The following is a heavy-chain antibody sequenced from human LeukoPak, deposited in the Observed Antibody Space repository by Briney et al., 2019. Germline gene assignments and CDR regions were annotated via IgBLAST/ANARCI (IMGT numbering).Heavy chain of an antibody. CDR3: ARRGEDVYCSGGSCYHEYFQH. CDR2: MNPNSGNT. CDR1: GYTFTSYD. V-gene: IGHV1-8*01. Sequence: GASVKVSCKASGYTFTSYDINWVRQATGQGLKWMGWMNPNSGNTGYAQKFQGRVTMTRNTSISTAYMELSSLRSEDTAVYYCARRGEDVYCSGGSCYHEYFQHWGQGTLVTVSS. J-gene: IGHJ1*01. D-gene: IGHD2-15*01.